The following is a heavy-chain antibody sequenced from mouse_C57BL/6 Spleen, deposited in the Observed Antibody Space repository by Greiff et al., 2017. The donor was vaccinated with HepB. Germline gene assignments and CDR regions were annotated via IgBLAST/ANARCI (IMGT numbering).Heavy chain of an antibody. V-gene: IGHV1-5*01. J-gene: IGHJ3*01. Sequence: VQLQQSGTVLARPGASVKMSCKTSGYTFTSYWMHWVKQRPGQGLEWIGAIYPGNSDTSYNQKFKGKAKLTAVTSASTAYMELSSLTKEDSAVYYCTRLYYGSSYVFAYWGQGTLVTVSA. D-gene: IGHD1-1*01. CDR3: TRLYYGSSYVFAY. CDR1: GYTFTSYW. CDR2: IYPGNSDT.